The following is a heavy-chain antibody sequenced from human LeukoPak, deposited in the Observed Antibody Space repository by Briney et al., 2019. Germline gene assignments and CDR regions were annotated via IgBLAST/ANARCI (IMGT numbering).Heavy chain of an antibody. CDR1: GYTFTGYY. CDR3: ARHPRTQIAVAPVYFDY. V-gene: IGHV1-2*02. CDR2: INPNSGGT. J-gene: IGHJ4*02. D-gene: IGHD6-19*01. Sequence: GASVKVSCKASGYTFTGYYMHWVRQAPGQGLEWMGWINPNSGGTNYAQKFQGRVTMTRDTSISTAYMELSRLRSDDTAVYYCARHPRTQIAVAPVYFDYWGQGTLVTVSS.